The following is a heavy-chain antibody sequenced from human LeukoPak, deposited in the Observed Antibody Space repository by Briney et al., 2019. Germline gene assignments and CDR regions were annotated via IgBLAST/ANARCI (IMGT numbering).Heavy chain of an antibody. CDR1: GGSISTSNYY. V-gene: IGHV4-39*07. Sequence: PSETLSLTCTVSGGSISTSNYYWGWIRQPPGKGLEWIGNIFYSGSTYYSPSVKSRVTISVDTSKNQFSLKLSSVTAADTAVYYCARRRTGVLDYWGQGTLVTVSS. D-gene: IGHD1-1*01. J-gene: IGHJ4*02. CDR2: IFYSGST. CDR3: ARRRTGVLDY.